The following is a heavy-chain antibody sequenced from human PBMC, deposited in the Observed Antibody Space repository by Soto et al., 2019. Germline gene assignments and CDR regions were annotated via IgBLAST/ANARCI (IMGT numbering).Heavy chain of an antibody. Sequence: HPGGSLRLSCAASGLTFTSYSMNWVRQAPGKGLEWVAVVSHDGRNTHYADSVKGRFTISRDSSKNTVSLEMTSLRAEDTAVYYCAKGGRQWLVTSDFNYWGQGALVTVSS. V-gene: IGHV3-30*18. J-gene: IGHJ4*02. CDR2: VSHDGRNT. CDR3: AKGGRQWLVTSDFNY. CDR1: GLTFTSYS. D-gene: IGHD6-19*01.